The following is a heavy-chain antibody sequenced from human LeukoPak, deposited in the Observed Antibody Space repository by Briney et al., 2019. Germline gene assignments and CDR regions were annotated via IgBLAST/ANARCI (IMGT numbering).Heavy chain of an antibody. CDR2: IYPGDSDT. CDR3: ARRAARSSSFDY. V-gene: IGHV5-51*01. D-gene: IGHD6-13*01. J-gene: IGHJ4*02. Sequence: GESLKLSCKGSGYRFTSYWIGGARQIPGKGVEWLGIIYPGDSDTIYSPSFQGQVTISADKSISTAYLQWSSLKASDTAMYYCARRAARSSSFDYWGQGTLVTVSS. CDR1: GYRFTSYW.